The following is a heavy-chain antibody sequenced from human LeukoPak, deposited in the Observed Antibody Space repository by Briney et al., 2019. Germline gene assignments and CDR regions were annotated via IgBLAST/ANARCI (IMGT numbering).Heavy chain of an antibody. Sequence: VASVKVSCKASGGTFSNYAISWVRQAPGQGLEWLGEIIPMFGTANYAQKFQGRVTITADESTSTAYMDLSSLRSADTAVYYCARGHSGSYSNLRDAFDIWGQGTMVTVSS. J-gene: IGHJ3*02. V-gene: IGHV1-69*13. CDR2: IIPMFGTA. D-gene: IGHD1-26*01. CDR3: ARGHSGSYSNLRDAFDI. CDR1: GGTFSNYA.